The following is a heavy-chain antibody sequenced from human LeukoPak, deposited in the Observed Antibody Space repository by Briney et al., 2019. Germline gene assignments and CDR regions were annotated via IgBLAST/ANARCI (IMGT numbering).Heavy chain of an antibody. D-gene: IGHD3-3*01. CDR3: AGTTYYDFWYGMDV. CDR1: GGSISSYY. J-gene: IGHJ6*02. V-gene: IGHV4-4*07. Sequence: SETLSLTCTVSGGSISSYYWSWIRQPAGKGLEWIGRIYTSGSTNYNPSLKSRVTMSVGTSKNQFSLKLSSVTAADTAVYYCAGTTYYDFWYGMDVWGQGTTVTVSS. CDR2: IYTSGST.